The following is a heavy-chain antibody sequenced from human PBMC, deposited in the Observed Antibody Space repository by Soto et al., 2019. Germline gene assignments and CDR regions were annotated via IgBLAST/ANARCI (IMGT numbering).Heavy chain of an antibody. Sequence: SETLSLTCTVSGGSISSYYWSWIRQPPGKGLEWIGYIYYSGSTNYNPSLKSRVTISVDTSKNQFSLKLSSVTAADTALYYCARYRYYYYYMDVWGKGTTVTVSS. CDR3: ARYRYYYYYMDV. V-gene: IGHV4-59*01. CDR2: IYYSGST. J-gene: IGHJ6*03. CDR1: GGSISSYY.